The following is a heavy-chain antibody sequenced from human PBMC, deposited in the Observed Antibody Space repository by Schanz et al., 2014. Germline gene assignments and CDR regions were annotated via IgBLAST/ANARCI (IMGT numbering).Heavy chain of an antibody. CDR2: ISPTGSST. D-gene: IGHD2-2*01. Sequence: EVRLVESGGGLVQPGGSLRLSCVASGFNFYTSAMTWVRQAPGKGLEWVSNISPTGSSTYYADSVEGRFTISRDNAKNSLFLQMNSLSAEDTAVYYCAKVAPAATYLDSWGLGTLVTVSS. J-gene: IGHJ4*02. CDR1: GFNFYTSA. CDR3: AKVAPAATYLDS. V-gene: IGHV3-23*04.